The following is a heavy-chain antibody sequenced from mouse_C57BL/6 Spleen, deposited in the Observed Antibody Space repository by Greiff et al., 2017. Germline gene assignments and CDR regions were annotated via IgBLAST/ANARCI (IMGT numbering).Heavy chain of an antibody. CDR1: GFTFSSYG. Sequence: EVQLVESGGDLVKPGGSLKLSCAASGFTFSSYGMSWVRQTPDKRLEWVATISSGGSYTYYPDSVKGRFTISRDNAKNTLYLQMSSLKSEDTAMYYCARHYYDSPYFDYWGQGTTLTVSS. CDR2: ISSGGSYT. V-gene: IGHV5-6*01. CDR3: ARHYYDSPYFDY. J-gene: IGHJ2*01. D-gene: IGHD2-4*01.